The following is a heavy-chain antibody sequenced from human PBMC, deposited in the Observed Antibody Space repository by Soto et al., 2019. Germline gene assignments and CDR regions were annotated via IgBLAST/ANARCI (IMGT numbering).Heavy chain of an antibody. V-gene: IGHV1-69*01. D-gene: IGHD2-15*01. CDR3: AISGNSRVYFDL. CDR1: GGTLNNFA. J-gene: IGHJ2*01. CDR2: IVRLFGTA. Sequence: QVQLVQSGAEVKKPGSSVKVSCKASGGTLNNFAVSWVRQASGQGLAWMGGIVRLFGTANYAQKFQGRVTFPSDESTRTPYMELRNLRSEYKAIYYCAISGNSRVYFDLWGRGTLVTVSS.